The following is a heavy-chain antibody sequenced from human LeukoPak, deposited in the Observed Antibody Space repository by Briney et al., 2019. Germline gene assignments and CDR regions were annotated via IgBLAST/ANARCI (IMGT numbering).Heavy chain of an antibody. Sequence: SETLCLACAVYGASFSGYYWSWIRQPPGMGLEWIGEINHSGSTNYNPSLKSRVTISVDTSKNQFSLKLSSVTAVDTAVYYCARGAAKDAFDIWGQGTMVTVSS. CDR1: GASFSGYY. D-gene: IGHD6-13*01. CDR3: ARGAAKDAFDI. J-gene: IGHJ3*02. V-gene: IGHV4-34*01. CDR2: INHSGST.